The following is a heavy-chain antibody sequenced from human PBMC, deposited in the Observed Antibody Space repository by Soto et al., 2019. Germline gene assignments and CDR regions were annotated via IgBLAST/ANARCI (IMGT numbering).Heavy chain of an antibody. CDR2: ISGSGGST. Sequence: GGSLRLSCEASGFTFSSYAMSWVRQAPGKGLEWVSAISGSGGSTYYADSVKGRFTISRDNSKNTLYLQMNSLRAEDTAVYYCARVIWFGEPAFDYWGQGTLVTVSS. V-gene: IGHV3-23*01. J-gene: IGHJ4*02. CDR1: GFTFSSYA. D-gene: IGHD3-10*01. CDR3: ARVIWFGEPAFDY.